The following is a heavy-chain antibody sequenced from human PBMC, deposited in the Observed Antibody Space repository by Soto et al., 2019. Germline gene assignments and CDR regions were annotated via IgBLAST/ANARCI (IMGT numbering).Heavy chain of an antibody. CDR1: GFTFNSYA. V-gene: IGHV3-64*04. Sequence: GGSLRLSCSASGFTFNSYAMHWVRQAPGKGLEYVSAISSNGGSTYYADSVKGRFTISRDNAKNTLYLQMNSLRAEDTAVYYCVRGEGGWETYWGQGTLVTVSS. CDR3: VRGEGGWETY. CDR2: ISSNGGST. J-gene: IGHJ4*02. D-gene: IGHD6-19*01.